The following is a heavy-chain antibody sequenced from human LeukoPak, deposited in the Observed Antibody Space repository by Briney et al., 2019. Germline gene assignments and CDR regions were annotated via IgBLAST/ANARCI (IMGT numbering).Heavy chain of an antibody. V-gene: IGHV3-30*01. Sequence: GGSLRLSCAASGFTFSTYVMHWVRQAPGKGLEWVAYKSYDGDNKYYADSVKGRFTVSRDNSKNTLYLQMNSLRPEDTAVYYCARGDYEVYWGQGTQVTVSS. CDR1: GFTFSTYV. J-gene: IGHJ4*02. D-gene: IGHD4-17*01. CDR2: KSYDGDNK. CDR3: ARGDYEVY.